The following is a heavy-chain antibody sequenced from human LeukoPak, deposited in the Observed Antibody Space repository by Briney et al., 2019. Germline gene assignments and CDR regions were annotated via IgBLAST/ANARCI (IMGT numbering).Heavy chain of an antibody. CDR3: ARILPAALWFGELFQSAHDAFDI. CDR1: GFSLSNARMG. J-gene: IGHJ3*02. CDR2: IFSNDEK. D-gene: IGHD3-10*01. V-gene: IGHV2-26*01. Sequence: SRPTLVNPTETLTLTCTVSGFSLSNARMGVSWIRQPPGKALEWLAHIFSNDEKSYSTSLKSRLTISKDTSKSQVVLTMTNMDPVDTATYYCARILPAALWFGELFQSAHDAFDIWGQGTMVTVSS.